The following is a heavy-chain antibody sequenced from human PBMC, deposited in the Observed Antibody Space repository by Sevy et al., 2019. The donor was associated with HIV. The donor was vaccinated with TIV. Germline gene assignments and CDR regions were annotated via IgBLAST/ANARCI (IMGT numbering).Heavy chain of an antibody. J-gene: IGHJ6*02. CDR2: ILYDSSNK. Sequence: GGSLILSCAVSGFTFGSYGMHWVRQAPGKGLEWVAVILYDSSNKYYGDSVKGRFTISRDNSKNTLYLQMNSLRTDDTAVYYCARGLAALPGYYYGMDVWGQGTTVTVSS. CDR3: ARGLAALPGYYYGMDV. D-gene: IGHD6-6*01. V-gene: IGHV3-30*03. CDR1: GFTFGSYG.